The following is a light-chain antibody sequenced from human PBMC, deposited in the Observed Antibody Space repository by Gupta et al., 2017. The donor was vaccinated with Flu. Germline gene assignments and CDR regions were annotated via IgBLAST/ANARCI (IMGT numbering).Light chain of an antibody. CDR1: SSDIGHYNY. V-gene: IGLV2-14*01. CDR2: EVT. J-gene: IGLJ3*02. CDR3: VSYTRRHTWV. Sequence: QSALTQPASVSGSPGQPITISCTGASSDIGHYNYISWYQQTSGTAPKLLIYEVTNRPSGVALRFSGSKSANTASLTISGRQTEDEADYFGVSYTRRHTWVFGGGTKVTVL.